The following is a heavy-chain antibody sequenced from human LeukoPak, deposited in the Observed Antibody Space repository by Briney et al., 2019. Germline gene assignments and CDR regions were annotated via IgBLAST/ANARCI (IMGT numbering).Heavy chain of an antibody. CDR3: ARPYSGSYSHFDY. J-gene: IGHJ4*02. Sequence: PGGSLRLSCAASGFTFSSYWMTWVRQAPGRGLEWVANIKQDGSEKYYVDSVKGRFTISRDNAKNSLNLQMNSLRAEDTAVYYCARPYSGSYSHFDYWGQGILVTISS. V-gene: IGHV3-7*01. CDR2: IKQDGSEK. D-gene: IGHD1-26*01. CDR1: GFTFSSYW.